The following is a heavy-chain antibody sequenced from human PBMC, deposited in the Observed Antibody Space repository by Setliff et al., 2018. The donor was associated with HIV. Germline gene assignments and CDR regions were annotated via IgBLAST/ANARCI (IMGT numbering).Heavy chain of an antibody. Sequence: PGGSLRLSCAASGFPFSAYSLSWVRMAPGKGLEWIAYIYMGNSNIYIGDSVKGRFTVSRDNAKNSLYLQMSSLRAEDTAVYYCAVLWPFDYWGLGTLVTVSS. D-gene: IGHD3-10*01. CDR1: GFPFSAYS. CDR2: IYMGNSNI. CDR3: AVLWPFDY. J-gene: IGHJ4*02. V-gene: IGHV3-48*04.